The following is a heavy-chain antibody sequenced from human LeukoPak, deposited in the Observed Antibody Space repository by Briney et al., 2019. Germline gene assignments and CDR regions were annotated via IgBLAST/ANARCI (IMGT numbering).Heavy chain of an antibody. CDR2: IYYSGST. Sequence: PSETLSLTCTVSGGSISSYYWSWIRQPPGKGLEWIGYIYYSGSTNYNPSLKSRVTISVDTPKNQFSLKLSSVTAADTAVYYCAREAPLQVPGIAAANNWFDPWGQGTLVTVSS. V-gene: IGHV4-59*01. D-gene: IGHD6-13*01. CDR3: AREAPLQVPGIAAANNWFDP. CDR1: GGSISSYY. J-gene: IGHJ5*02.